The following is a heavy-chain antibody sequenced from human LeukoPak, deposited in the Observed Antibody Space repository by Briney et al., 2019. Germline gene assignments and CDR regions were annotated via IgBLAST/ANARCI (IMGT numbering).Heavy chain of an antibody. Sequence: SETLSLTCTVSGGSISSYYWSWIRQPPGKGLEWIGYMHYSGSSDYNSSLKRRLTIPLDTSKNQFSLILSSVTTADTAVYYCARGRYGSGSYYPDYWGQGTLVTVSS. CDR3: ARGRYGSGSYYPDY. D-gene: IGHD3-10*01. CDR2: MHYSGSS. V-gene: IGHV4-59*01. J-gene: IGHJ4*02. CDR1: GGSISSYY.